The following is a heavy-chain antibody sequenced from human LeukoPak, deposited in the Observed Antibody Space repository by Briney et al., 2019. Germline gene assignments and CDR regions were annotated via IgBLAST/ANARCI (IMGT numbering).Heavy chain of an antibody. CDR3: AELGITMIGGV. CDR1: AFTFSDNY. Sequence: KPGGSLRLSCAVSAFTFSDNYMTWIRQAPGKGLESVSYISPSGTDISYADSVKGRFTISRDNAKNSLYLQMNSLRAEDTAVYYCAELGITMIGGVWGKGTTVTISS. CDR2: ISPSGTDI. J-gene: IGHJ6*04. D-gene: IGHD3-10*02. V-gene: IGHV3-11*04.